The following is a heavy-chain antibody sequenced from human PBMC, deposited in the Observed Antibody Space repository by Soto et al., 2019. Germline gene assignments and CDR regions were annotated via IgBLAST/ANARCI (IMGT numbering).Heavy chain of an antibody. Sequence: GASVKVSCKASGGTFSSYAISWVRQAPGQGLEWMGGIIPIFGTANYAQKFQGRVTITADESTSTAYMELSSLRSDDTAVYYCARISLTYGSGSSNWFDPWGQGTLVTVSS. J-gene: IGHJ5*02. D-gene: IGHD3-10*01. CDR3: ARISLTYGSGSSNWFDP. V-gene: IGHV1-69*13. CDR1: GGTFSSYA. CDR2: IIPIFGTA.